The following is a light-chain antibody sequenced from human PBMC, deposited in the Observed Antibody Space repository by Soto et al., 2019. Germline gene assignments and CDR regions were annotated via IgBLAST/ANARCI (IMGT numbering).Light chain of an antibody. CDR1: QSVSSSY. CDR3: QQYVSSPCT. CDR2: GAS. V-gene: IGKV3-20*01. J-gene: IGKJ2*02. Sequence: EIVLTQSPGTLSLSPGERATLSCRASQSVSSSYLAWYRQKPGQAPRLLIYGASSRATGIPDRVSGSGSGTDFTLTISRLEPEDFAVYYCQQYVSSPCTFGQGTKLQIK.